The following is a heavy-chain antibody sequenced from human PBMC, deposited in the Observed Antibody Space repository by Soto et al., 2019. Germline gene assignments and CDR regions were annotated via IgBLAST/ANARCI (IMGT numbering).Heavy chain of an antibody. CDR2: ISAYNGNT. D-gene: IGHD3-10*01. J-gene: IGHJ6*03. V-gene: IGHV1-18*01. Sequence: VSVKVSCKASGYTFTSYGISWVRQAPGQGLEWMGWISAYNGNTNYAQKLQGRVTMTTDTSTSTAYMELRSLRSDDTAVYYCARASVYYGSGSAHPPYYYYMDVWGKGTTVTVSS. CDR3: ARASVYYGSGSAHPPYYYYMDV. CDR1: GYTFTSYG.